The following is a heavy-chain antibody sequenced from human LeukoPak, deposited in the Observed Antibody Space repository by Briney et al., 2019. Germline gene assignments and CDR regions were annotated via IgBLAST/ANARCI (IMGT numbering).Heavy chain of an antibody. J-gene: IGHJ5*02. D-gene: IGHD3-16*01. CDR3: ACSVLSRPA. CDR1: GYTFTSYD. V-gene: IGHV1-8*03. CDR2: MNPNSGNT. Sequence: GPVKVSCKASGYTFTSYDINWVRQATGQGLEWMGWMNPNSGNTDYAQKFQGRVTFTRNLSISTAYMELNSLRSEDTAVYYCACSVLSRPAWGQGTLVTVSS.